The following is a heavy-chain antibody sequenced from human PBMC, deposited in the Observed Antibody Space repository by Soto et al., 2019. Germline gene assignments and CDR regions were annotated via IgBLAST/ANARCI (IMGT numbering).Heavy chain of an antibody. CDR2: IGESGTPT. V-gene: IGHV3-23*01. CDR1: GFIFSSYA. J-gene: IGHJ6*03. Sequence: VGSLRLSCAASGFIFSSYAMKWVRQAPGKGLEWVSLIGESGTPTYYADSVKGRFTISRDNSKNTLYLQMNSLRAEDTAVYYCAKSPRGYYYYMDVWGKGTTVTVSS. CDR3: AKSPRGYYYYMDV.